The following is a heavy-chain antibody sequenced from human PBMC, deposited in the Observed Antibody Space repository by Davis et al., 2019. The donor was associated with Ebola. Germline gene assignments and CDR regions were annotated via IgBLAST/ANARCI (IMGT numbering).Heavy chain of an antibody. CDR3: ARDLVVPAAIARGYYYYGMDV. D-gene: IGHD2-2*02. J-gene: IGHJ6*02. CDR2: ISSNGGST. CDR1: GFTFDDYA. Sequence: GGSLRLSCAASGFTFDDYAMHWVRQAPGKGLEYVSAISSNGGSTYYANSVKGRFTISRDNSKNTLYLQMGSLRAEDMAVYYCARDLVVPAAIARGYYYYGMDVWGQGTTVTVSS. V-gene: IGHV3-64*01.